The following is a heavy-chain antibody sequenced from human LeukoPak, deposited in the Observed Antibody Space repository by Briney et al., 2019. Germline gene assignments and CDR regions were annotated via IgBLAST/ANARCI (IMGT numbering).Heavy chain of an antibody. Sequence: GESLKISCKCSGYTFTSYWIAWVRQMPGKGLEWLGIINPRDSETRYSPSFQGQVTISVHKSINTTFLQWSSLKASDTAMYYWAITFVVVPAGAFYIWGQGTMVTVSA. V-gene: IGHV5-51*01. D-gene: IGHD2-2*01. CDR3: AITFVVVPAGAFYI. CDR2: INPRDSET. J-gene: IGHJ3*02. CDR1: GYTFTSYW.